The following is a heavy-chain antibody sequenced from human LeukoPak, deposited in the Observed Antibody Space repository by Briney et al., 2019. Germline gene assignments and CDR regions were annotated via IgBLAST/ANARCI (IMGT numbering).Heavy chain of an antibody. Sequence: PGGSLRLSCAASGFSFSAYGVHWVRQAPGKGLEWVANIKQDGSDTYYVDSVKGRFTISRDNAKNSLYLQMNTLRVEDTAVYYCARDGLASCGGDCYSKYYYYYGMDVWGQGTTVTVSS. V-gene: IGHV3-7*01. D-gene: IGHD2-21*02. CDR3: ARDGLASCGGDCYSKYYYYYGMDV. CDR1: GFSFSAYG. J-gene: IGHJ6*02. CDR2: IKQDGSDT.